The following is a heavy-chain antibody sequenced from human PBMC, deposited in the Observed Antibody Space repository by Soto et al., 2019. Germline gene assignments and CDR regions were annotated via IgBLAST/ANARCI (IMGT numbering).Heavy chain of an antibody. J-gene: IGHJ3*02. V-gene: IGHV3-33*01. Sequence: QVQLVESGGGVVQPGRSLRLSCAASGFTFSSYGMHWVRQAPGKGLEWVAVIWYDGSNKYYADSVKGRFTISRDNSKNTLYLQMNSLRAEDTAVYYCARDPGAARAPGGAFDIWGQGTMVTVSS. CDR2: IWYDGSNK. CDR1: GFTFSSYG. D-gene: IGHD6-6*01. CDR3: ARDPGAARAPGGAFDI.